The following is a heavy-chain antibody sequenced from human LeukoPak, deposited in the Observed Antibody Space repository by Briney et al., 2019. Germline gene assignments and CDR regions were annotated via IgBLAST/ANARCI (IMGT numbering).Heavy chain of an antibody. CDR1: GFTFNSYG. J-gene: IGHJ4*02. Sequence: GGSLRLSCAASGFTFNSYGIHWVRQAPGKGLEWVAFIRFDGSNNYYADSVKGRFTISRDNSKNTLYLQMNSLRAEDTAVYYCARDHNYDFWSGRGGYYFDYWGQGTLVTVSS. CDR3: ARDHNYDFWSGRGGYYFDY. CDR2: IRFDGSNN. V-gene: IGHV3-30*02. D-gene: IGHD3-3*01.